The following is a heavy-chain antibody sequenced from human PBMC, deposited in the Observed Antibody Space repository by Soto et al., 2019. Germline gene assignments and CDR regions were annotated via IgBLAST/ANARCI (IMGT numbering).Heavy chain of an antibody. Sequence: QVQLVESGGGVVQPGRSVRLSCAASGFTFSTYAMHWVRQAPGKGQEWVAFISNGGSNKYYADSVKGRFNISRDNSENTLYLQMSSLGPAATDVYYCARGSSSGWLDYWGQGTLVTVSS. CDR1: GFTFSTYA. CDR3: ARGSSSGWLDY. V-gene: IGHV3-30-3*01. J-gene: IGHJ4*02. CDR2: ISNGGSNK. D-gene: IGHD6-19*01.